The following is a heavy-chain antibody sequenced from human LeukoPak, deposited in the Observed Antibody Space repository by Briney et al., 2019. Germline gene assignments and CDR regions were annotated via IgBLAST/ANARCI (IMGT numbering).Heavy chain of an antibody. CDR2: IFYSGTT. CDR3: ARGGWNKFDY. CDR1: GGSIGSYY. V-gene: IGHV4-59*01. Sequence: PSETLSLTCTVSGGSIGSYYWSWIRQPPGKGLEWIGFIFYSGTTNYNPSLKSRVTISVDTSKSQFSLKLSSVTAADTAVYYCARGGWNKFDYWGQGTLVTVSS. D-gene: IGHD3-22*01. J-gene: IGHJ4*02.